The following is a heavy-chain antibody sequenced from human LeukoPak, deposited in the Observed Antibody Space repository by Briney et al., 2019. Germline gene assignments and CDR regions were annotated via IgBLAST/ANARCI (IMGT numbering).Heavy chain of an antibody. D-gene: IGHD6-13*01. Sequence: SETLSLTCTVSGGSISSSSYYWGWIRQPPGKGLEWIGNIYYSGSTYYNPSLKSRVSISVDTSKNQFSLKLSSVTAADTAVYYCARGGGRSWYYFDYWGQGTLVTVSS. CDR3: ARGGGRSWYYFDY. CDR1: GGSISSSSYY. CDR2: IYYSGST. J-gene: IGHJ4*02. V-gene: IGHV4-39*07.